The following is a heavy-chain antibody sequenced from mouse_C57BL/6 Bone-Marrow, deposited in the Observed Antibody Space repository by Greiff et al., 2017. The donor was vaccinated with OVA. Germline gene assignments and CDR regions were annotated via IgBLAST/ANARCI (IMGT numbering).Heavy chain of an antibody. D-gene: IGHD1-1*01. CDR1: GYTFTSYW. Sequence: QVQLQQPGAELVKPGASVKLSCKASGYTFTSYWMHWVKQRPGRGLEWIGRIDPNSGGTKYNEKFKSKATLTVDKPSSTAYMQLSSLTSEDSAVYYCARCPTVVAFYWYFDVWGTGTTVTVSS. J-gene: IGHJ1*03. CDR3: ARCPTVVAFYWYFDV. V-gene: IGHV1-72*01. CDR2: IDPNSGGT.